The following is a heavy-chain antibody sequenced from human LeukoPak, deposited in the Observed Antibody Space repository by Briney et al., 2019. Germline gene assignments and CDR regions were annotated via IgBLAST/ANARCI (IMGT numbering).Heavy chain of an antibody. Sequence: SETLSLTCAAYGGSFSGYYWSWIRQPPGKGLEWIGEINHSGSTNYNPSLKSRVTISVDTSKNQFSLKLSSVTAADTAVYYCARGRGGYSGSPRGFDYWGQGTLVTVSS. CDR2: INHSGST. CDR1: GGSFSGYY. D-gene: IGHD1-26*01. J-gene: IGHJ4*02. V-gene: IGHV4-34*01. CDR3: ARGRGGYSGSPRGFDY.